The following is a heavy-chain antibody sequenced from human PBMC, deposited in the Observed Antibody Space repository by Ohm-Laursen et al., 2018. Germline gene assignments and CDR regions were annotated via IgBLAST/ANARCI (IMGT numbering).Heavy chain of an antibody. CDR1: GFTFSSYE. CDR2: ISSSSSTI. V-gene: IGHV3-48*03. J-gene: IGHJ4*02. CDR3: AREGAVVTSGLFDY. D-gene: IGHD4-23*01. Sequence: SLRLSCAASGFTFSSYEMNWVRQAPGKGLEWVSYISSSSSTIYYADSVKGRFTISRDNAKNSLYLQMNSLRAEDTAVYYCAREGAVVTSGLFDYWGQGTLVTVSS.